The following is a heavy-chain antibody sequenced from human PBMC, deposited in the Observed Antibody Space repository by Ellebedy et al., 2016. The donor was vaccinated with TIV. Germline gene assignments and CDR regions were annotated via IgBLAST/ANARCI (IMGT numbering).Heavy chain of an antibody. D-gene: IGHD4-17*01. CDR3: ARVSTGDDY. Sequence: GESLKISCAASGFTFSDYYMSWIRQAPGKGLEWVSYISSSSSYTDYADSVKGRFTISRDNAKNSLYLQMNSLRAEDTAVYYCARVSTGDDYWGQGTLVTVSS. V-gene: IGHV3-11*06. J-gene: IGHJ4*02. CDR1: GFTFSDYY. CDR2: ISSSSSYT.